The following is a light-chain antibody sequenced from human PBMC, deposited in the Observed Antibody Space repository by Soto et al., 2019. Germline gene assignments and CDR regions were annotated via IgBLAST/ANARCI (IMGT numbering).Light chain of an antibody. J-gene: IGKJ3*01. CDR2: DAS. CDR3: QQRSNWPPIFT. CDR1: QSVSSY. V-gene: IGKV3-11*01. Sequence: DIVLTQSPATLSLSPGEGATLSCRASQSVSSYLAWYQQKPGQAPRLLIYDASNRATGIPARFSGSGSGTDFTLTISSLEPEDFAVYYCQQRSNWPPIFTFGPGTKVDIK.